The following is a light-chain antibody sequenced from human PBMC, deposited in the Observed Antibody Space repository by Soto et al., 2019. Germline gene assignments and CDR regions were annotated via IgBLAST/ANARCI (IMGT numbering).Light chain of an antibody. Sequence: DIQMTQSPSSLSASVGDRVTITCQASHDISNYLNWYQQKVGKAPKRLIYDASNLETGVPSTFSGSGSGTDFTFTISSLHPEDIATHYCQQYDNLPARLFTFGPGTKVDIK. CDR2: DAS. V-gene: IGKV1-33*01. J-gene: IGKJ3*01. CDR1: HDISNY. CDR3: QQYDNLPARLFT.